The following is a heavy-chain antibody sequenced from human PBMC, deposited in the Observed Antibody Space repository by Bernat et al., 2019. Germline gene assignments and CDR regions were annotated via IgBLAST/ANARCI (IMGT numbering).Heavy chain of an antibody. Sequence: EVQLVESGGGLIQPGGSLRVSCAASGFTVSSSYMSWVRQAPGKGLEWASIIYTSGSSYYAGSVKGRCTISRDNSRNTLYLQMNSLRAEDTAVYYCARGGGNTRIDFWGQGTLVTVSS. CDR1: GFTVSSSY. CDR2: IYTSGSS. J-gene: IGHJ4*02. D-gene: IGHD4-23*01. CDR3: ARGGGNTRIDF. V-gene: IGHV3-53*01.